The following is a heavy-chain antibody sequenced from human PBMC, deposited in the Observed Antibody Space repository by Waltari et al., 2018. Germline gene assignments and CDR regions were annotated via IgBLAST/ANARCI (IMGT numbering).Heavy chain of an antibody. J-gene: IGHJ5*02. CDR1: GGSISSSSYY. CDR2: ISYSGST. V-gene: IGHV4-39*01. CDR3: ARFSKSANWIDP. D-gene: IGHD3-3*02. Sequence: QLQLQESGPGLVKPSETLSLTCTVSGGSISSSSYYWGWIRQPPGKGLGWIGSISYSGSTYYNTPLRSRVTISVDTSKNQFSLKLTSVIAAETAVFYCARFSKSANWIDPWGQGTLVTVSS.